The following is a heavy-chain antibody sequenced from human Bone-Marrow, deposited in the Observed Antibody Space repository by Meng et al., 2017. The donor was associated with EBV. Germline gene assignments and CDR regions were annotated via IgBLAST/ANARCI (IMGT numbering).Heavy chain of an antibody. J-gene: IGHJ4*02. CDR1: GGSFSGYY. D-gene: IGHD1/OR15-1a*01. CDR2: INHSGST. V-gene: IGHV4-34*01. CDR3: ARRSPTGTFDY. Sequence: QVQPEQWRAGMLKPSETLSLTCAVYGGSFSGYYWSWIRQPPGKGLEWIGEINHSGSTNYNPSLKSRVTISVDTSKNQFSLKLSSVTAADTAVYYCARRSPTGTFDYWGQGTLVTVSS.